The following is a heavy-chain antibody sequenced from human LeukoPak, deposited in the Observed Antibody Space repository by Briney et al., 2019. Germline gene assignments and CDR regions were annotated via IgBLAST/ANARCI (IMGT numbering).Heavy chain of an antibody. Sequence: GGSLRLSCAASGFTFSSYGMHWVRQAPGKGLEWVAVIWYDGSNKYYADSVKGRFTISRDNSKNTLYLQMNSLRAEDTAVYYCARIRYDDPEGYYYYGMDVWGQGTTVTAPS. CDR3: ARIRYDDPEGYYYYGMDV. CDR2: IWYDGSNK. CDR1: GFTFSSYG. D-gene: IGHD3-16*01. V-gene: IGHV3-33*01. J-gene: IGHJ6*02.